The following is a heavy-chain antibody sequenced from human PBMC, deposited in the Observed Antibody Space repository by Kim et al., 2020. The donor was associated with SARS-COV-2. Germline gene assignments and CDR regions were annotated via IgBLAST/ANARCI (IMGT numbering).Heavy chain of an antibody. V-gene: IGHV3-11*05. J-gene: IGHJ6*02. Sequence: GRFTIARDNAKNSLYLQMNSLRAEDTAVYYCARARGNGYNHPHYYYGMDVWGQGTTVTVSS. CDR3: ARARGNGYNHPHYYYGMDV. D-gene: IGHD5-12*01.